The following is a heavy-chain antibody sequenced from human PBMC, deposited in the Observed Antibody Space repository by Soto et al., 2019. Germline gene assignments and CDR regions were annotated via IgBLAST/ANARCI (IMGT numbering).Heavy chain of an antibody. V-gene: IGHV4-59*01. J-gene: IGHJ4*02. D-gene: IGHD3-22*01. CDR2: IYYSGST. CDR3: ARDSQLDSSGYYYDY. Sequence: SETLSLTCTVSGGSISSYYWSWIRQPPGKGLEWIGYIYYSGSTNYNPSLKSRVTISVDTSKNQFPLKLSSVTAADTAVYYCARDSQLDSSGYYYDYWGQGTLVTVSS. CDR1: GGSISSYY.